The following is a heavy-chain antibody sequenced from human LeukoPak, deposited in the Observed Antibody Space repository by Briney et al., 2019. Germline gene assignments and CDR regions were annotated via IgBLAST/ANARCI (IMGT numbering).Heavy chain of an antibody. J-gene: IGHJ4*02. CDR3: ARESRVLIGDGYYLDF. CDR2: IYTGRST. V-gene: IGHV4-4*07. Sequence: PSETLSLTCTVSSGSISNYYWSWIRQPAGKGLEWIGRIYTGRSTDYNPSLKSRVTMSVDTSNNQFSLKLTSVTAADTALYCARESRVLIGDGYYLDFWGPGTLVTVSS. CDR1: SGSISNYY. D-gene: IGHD2-21*01.